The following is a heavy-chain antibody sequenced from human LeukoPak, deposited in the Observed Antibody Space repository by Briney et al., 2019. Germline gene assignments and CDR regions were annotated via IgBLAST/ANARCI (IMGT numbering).Heavy chain of an antibody. CDR1: GGSIINTNYY. CDR2: IYYSGST. J-gene: IGHJ5*02. CDR3: ARRLAVAGPYNWFDP. Sequence: SETLSLTCTVSGGSIINTNYYWGWIRQSPGKGLEWVGTIYYSGSTYYNPSLKSRVTISVDTSKNQFSLKLSSVTAADTAVYYCARRLAVAGPYNWFDPWGQGTLVTVSS. D-gene: IGHD6-19*01. V-gene: IGHV4-39*01.